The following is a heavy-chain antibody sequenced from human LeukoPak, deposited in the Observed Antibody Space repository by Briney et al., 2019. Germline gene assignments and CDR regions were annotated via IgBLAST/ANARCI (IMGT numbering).Heavy chain of an antibody. Sequence: SETLSLTCTVFGGSISGYYWSWIGHPPEKGLEWIGYIYHSGTTNYNPSLESRFTISVDTARHQFSLRLISVTAADTAVYYCARSHMAAAVVLLVCWGEGTLVAVSP. D-gene: IGHD6-13*01. V-gene: IGHV4-59*01. CDR1: GGSISGYY. J-gene: IGHJ4*02. CDR3: ARSHMAAAVVLLVC. CDR2: IYHSGTT.